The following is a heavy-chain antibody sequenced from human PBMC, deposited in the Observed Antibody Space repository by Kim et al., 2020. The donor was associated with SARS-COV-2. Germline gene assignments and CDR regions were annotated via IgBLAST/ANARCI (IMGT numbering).Heavy chain of an antibody. D-gene: IGHD3-3*01. CDR2: ISGDGGST. Sequence: GGSLRLSCAASGFTFDDYAMHWVRQAPGKGLEWVSLISGDGGSTYYADSVKGRFTISRDNSKNSLYLQMNSLRTEDTALYYCAKDGGRDRNYDFWSGYSPVLYYYYGMDVWGQGTTVTVSS. V-gene: IGHV3-43*02. CDR3: AKDGGRDRNYDFWSGYSPVLYYYYGMDV. CDR1: GFTFDDYA. J-gene: IGHJ6*02.